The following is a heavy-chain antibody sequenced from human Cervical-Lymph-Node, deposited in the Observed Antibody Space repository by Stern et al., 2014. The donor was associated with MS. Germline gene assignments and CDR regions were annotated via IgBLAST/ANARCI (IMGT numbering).Heavy chain of an antibody. V-gene: IGHV3-11*01. CDR3: GRGDAGDY. Sequence: QVQLVESGGDLVKPGGSLRLSCVASGFSFSDYDMSWIRQAPGKGLAWISYISGSGGAIYYADSVQGRFTISRDNAKNSLFLQMNSLRAEDTAVYYCGRGDAGDYWGQGTLVTVAS. J-gene: IGHJ4*02. CDR2: ISGSGGAI. D-gene: IGHD2-21*02. CDR1: GFSFSDYD.